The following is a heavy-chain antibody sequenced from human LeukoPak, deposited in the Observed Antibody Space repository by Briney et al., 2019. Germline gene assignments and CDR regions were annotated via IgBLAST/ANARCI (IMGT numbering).Heavy chain of an antibody. CDR3: ARYRIAVAGPGVSDY. CDR2: ISAYNGNT. J-gene: IGHJ4*02. D-gene: IGHD6-19*01. CDR1: GYTFTSYG. V-gene: IGHV1-18*01. Sequence: ASVKVSCKASGYTFTSYGISWVRQAPGQGLEWMGWISAYNGNTNYAQRLQGRVTMTTDTSTSTAYMELRSLRSDDTAVYYCARYRIAVAGPGVSDYWGQGTLVTVSS.